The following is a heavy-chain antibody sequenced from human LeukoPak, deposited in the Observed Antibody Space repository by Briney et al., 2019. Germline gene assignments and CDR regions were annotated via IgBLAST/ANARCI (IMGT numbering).Heavy chain of an antibody. J-gene: IGHJ4*02. V-gene: IGHV3-7*01. D-gene: IGHD2-2*01. CDR2: IKQDGSEK. CDR3: AREHCSSSSCHLDY. CDR1: GFTFSSYW. Sequence: PGGSLRLSCAASGFTFSSYWMSWVRQAPEKGLEWVANIKQDGSEKYYVNSVRGRFSISRDNAKNSLYLQMNSLRAEDTAVYYCAREHCSSSSCHLDYWGQGTLVTVSS.